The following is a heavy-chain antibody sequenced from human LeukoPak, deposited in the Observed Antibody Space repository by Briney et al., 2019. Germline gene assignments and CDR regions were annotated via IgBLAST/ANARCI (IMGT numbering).Heavy chain of an antibody. CDR2: ISADNGNT. J-gene: IGHJ4*02. D-gene: IGHD6-13*01. V-gene: IGHV1-18*01. CDR3: ARDGSSSWYDY. CDR1: GYTFTNFG. Sequence: ASVKVSCKASGYTFTNFGITWVRQAPGQGLEWMAWISADNGNTNYAQNVQGRVTMTTDTSTSTAYMELRSLRSDDTAVYYCARDGSSSWYDYWGQGTLVTVSS.